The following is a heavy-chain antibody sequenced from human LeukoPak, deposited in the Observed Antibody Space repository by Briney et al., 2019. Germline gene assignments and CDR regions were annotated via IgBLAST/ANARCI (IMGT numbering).Heavy chain of an antibody. Sequence: GGSLRLFCAASGFTVSSNYMSWVRQAPGKGLEWVSAISGSGGSTYYADSVKGRFTISRDNSKNTLYLQMNSLRAEDTAVYYCAKWGSSSSGAFDIWGQGTMVTVSS. J-gene: IGHJ3*02. CDR1: GFTVSSNY. CDR2: ISGSGGST. V-gene: IGHV3-23*01. CDR3: AKWGSSSSGAFDI. D-gene: IGHD6-6*01.